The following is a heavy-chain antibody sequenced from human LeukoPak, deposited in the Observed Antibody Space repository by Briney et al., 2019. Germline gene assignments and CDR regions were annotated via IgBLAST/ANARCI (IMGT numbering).Heavy chain of an antibody. CDR3: ARASYTGFDLHFDQ. CDR2: LSYNAKTV. D-gene: IGHD5-12*01. V-gene: IGHV3-48*03. Sequence: PGGSLRLSCSASGFTFSRREMAWVRQAPGKGLEWVSYLSYNAKTVLHADSVKGRFNIPRDNAKNSLFLQMDSLRVEDTDFYFCARASYTGFDLHFDQWGQGTLVTVSS. CDR1: GFTFSRRE. J-gene: IGHJ4*02.